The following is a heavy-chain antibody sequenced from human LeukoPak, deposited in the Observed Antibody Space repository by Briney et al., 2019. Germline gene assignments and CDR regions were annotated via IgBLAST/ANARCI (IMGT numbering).Heavy chain of an antibody. Sequence: SVKVSCKASGYTFTSYAMNWVRQAPGQGLEWMGGIIPIFGTANYAQKFQGRVTITADESTSTAYMELSSLRSEDTAVYYCARVGRGPDDREDYWGQGTLVTVSS. CDR3: ARVGRGPDDREDY. J-gene: IGHJ4*02. D-gene: IGHD1-1*01. CDR1: GYTFTSYA. CDR2: IIPIFGTA. V-gene: IGHV1-69*13.